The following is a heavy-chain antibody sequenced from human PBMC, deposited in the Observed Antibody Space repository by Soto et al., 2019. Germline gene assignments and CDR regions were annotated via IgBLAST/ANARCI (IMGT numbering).Heavy chain of an antibody. CDR3: AKGDGSGYSDYFDH. D-gene: IGHD3-3*01. CDR1: GFSFNTYA. CDR2: ISGRGGTT. J-gene: IGHJ4*02. V-gene: IGHV3-23*01. Sequence: EVQLLESGGGLAQPGGSLRLSCAASGFSFNTYAMNWVRQAPGKGPEWVSGISGRGGTTRYADSVKGRFTISRDNSNSTLFLQMNSLRAEATAVYHCAKGDGSGYSDYFDHWGQGTLVTVSS.